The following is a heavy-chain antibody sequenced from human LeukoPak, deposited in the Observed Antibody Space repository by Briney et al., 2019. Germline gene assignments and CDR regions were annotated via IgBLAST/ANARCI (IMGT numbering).Heavy chain of an antibody. D-gene: IGHD1-26*01. CDR2: IRYDGSNK. Sequence: GGSLRLSCAASGFTFSSYGMHWVRQAPGKGLEWVAFIRYDGSNKYYADSVKGRFTISRDNAKNSLYLQMNSLRAEDTAVYYCARASGSYGGAPGYWGQGTLVTVSS. V-gene: IGHV3-30*02. J-gene: IGHJ4*02. CDR1: GFTFSSYG. CDR3: ARASGSYGGAPGY.